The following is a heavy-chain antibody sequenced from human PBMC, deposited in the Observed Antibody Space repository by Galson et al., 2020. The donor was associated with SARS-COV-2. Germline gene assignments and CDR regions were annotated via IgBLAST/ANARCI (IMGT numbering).Heavy chain of an antibody. D-gene: IGHD2-8*01. CDR3: ARGGGIVLMLYAPMDV. CDR1: GYTFTGYY. Sequence: EPSVLVPCKASGYTFTGYYMTWVRQAPGQGLERMAWSDPSTGGTNYAERFQGRVTMTRDTSISTAYMELSRLRSDDTAVYYCARGGGIVLMLYAPMDVWGQGTTVTVSS. CDR2: SDPSTGGT. J-gene: IGHJ6*02. V-gene: IGHV1-2*02.